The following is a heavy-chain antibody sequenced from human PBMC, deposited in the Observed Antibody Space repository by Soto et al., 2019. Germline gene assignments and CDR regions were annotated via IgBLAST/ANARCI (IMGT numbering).Heavy chain of an antibody. V-gene: IGHV4-34*01. CDR2: INHSGST. CDR1: GGSFSGYY. CDR3: ARDVVTYYYGSGSYYYYYYGMDV. Sequence: KASETLSLTCAVYGGSFSGYYWSWIRQPPGKGLEWIGEINHSGSTNYNPSLKSRVTISVDTSKNQFSLKLSSVTAADTAVYYCARDVVTYYYGSGSYYYYYYGMDVWGRGTTVTVSS. D-gene: IGHD3-10*01. J-gene: IGHJ6*02.